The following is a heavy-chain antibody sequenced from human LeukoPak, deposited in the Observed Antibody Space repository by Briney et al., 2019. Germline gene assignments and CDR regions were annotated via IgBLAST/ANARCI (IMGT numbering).Heavy chain of an antibody. J-gene: IGHJ6*02. Sequence: PSETLSVTCTVFGGSIVSSTNYWAWVRQPPGKGLEWIGSIFYSGNTHYNPSLKSRVTMSVDTSKNEFSLKLTSVTAADTAVYYCTRHWSEFYNYGMGVWGHGTTVTVSS. CDR2: IFYSGNT. CDR1: GGSIVSSTNY. D-gene: IGHD3-3*01. V-gene: IGHV4-39*01. CDR3: TRHWSEFYNYGMGV.